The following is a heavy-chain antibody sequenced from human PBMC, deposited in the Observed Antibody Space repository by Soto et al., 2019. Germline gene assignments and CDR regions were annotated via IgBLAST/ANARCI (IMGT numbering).Heavy chain of an antibody. V-gene: IGHV3-21*01. Sequence: EVQLVESGGALVKPGGSLRLSCAASEFIFSSYSMNWVRQAPGKGLEWVSSISSSGSYKYYADSVKGRFTISRDNAKKSLYLQMNSLRAEDTAVYHCARDAGDCSSISCHYSYYAMDVWGPGTTVTVSS. D-gene: IGHD2-2*01. J-gene: IGHJ6*02. CDR1: EFIFSSYS. CDR2: ISSSGSYK. CDR3: ARDAGDCSSISCHYSYYAMDV.